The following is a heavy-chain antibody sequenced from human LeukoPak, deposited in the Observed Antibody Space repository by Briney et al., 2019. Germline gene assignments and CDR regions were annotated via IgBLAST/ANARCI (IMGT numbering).Heavy chain of an antibody. D-gene: IGHD5-12*01. J-gene: IGHJ4*02. CDR1: GGSFNSGSYY. CDR2: IYTSGST. CDR3: ARAMRVDRFFDY. Sequence: PSETLSLTCTVSGGSFNSGSYYWSWIRQPAGKGLEWVGRIYTSGSTNYNPSLKSRVTISVYPSKNQFSLQLSSVTAADTAVYYCARAMRVDRFFDYWGQGILVTVSS. V-gene: IGHV4-61*02.